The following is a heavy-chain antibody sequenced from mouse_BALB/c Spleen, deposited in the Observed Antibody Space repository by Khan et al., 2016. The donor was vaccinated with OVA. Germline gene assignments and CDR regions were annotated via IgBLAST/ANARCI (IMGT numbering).Heavy chain of an antibody. CDR1: GYTFTNYW. J-gene: IGHJ4*01. CDR2: IFPGNDDT. Sequence: QVQLKESGAELARPGASVNLSCKASGYTFTNYWIHWVRQRPGQGLEWIGSIFPGNDDTNYTEKFKGKATMTADKSTSTACMQIRSLASEDSAVYYCASHVQYAIDYWGQGTSVTVSS. D-gene: IGHD6-1*01. CDR3: ASHVQYAIDY. V-gene: IGHV1-87*01.